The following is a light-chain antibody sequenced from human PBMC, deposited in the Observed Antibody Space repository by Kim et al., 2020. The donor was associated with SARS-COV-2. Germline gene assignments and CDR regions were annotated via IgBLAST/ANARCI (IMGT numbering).Light chain of an antibody. CDR1: SLRSYY. CDR3: NSRDSNDNVV. J-gene: IGLJ2*01. V-gene: IGLV3-19*01. CDR2: GKN. Sequence: VAFGQAVRITCQGDSLRSYYATWDQQKPGQAPILVIYGKNNRPSGIPDRFAGSSSGNTASLTITGTQAGDEADYYCNSRDSNDNVVFGGGTQLTVL.